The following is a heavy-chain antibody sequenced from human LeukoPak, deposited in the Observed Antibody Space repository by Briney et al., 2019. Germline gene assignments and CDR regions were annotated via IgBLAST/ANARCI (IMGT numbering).Heavy chain of an antibody. V-gene: IGHV4-39*07. CDR3: ARAFVPRFGGFDY. CDR1: GGSISSSSYY. J-gene: IGHJ4*02. D-gene: IGHD3-10*01. CDR2: IYYSGST. Sequence: SETLSLTCTVSGGSISSSSYYWGWIRQPPGKGLEWIGSIYYSGSTYYNPSLKSRVTISVDTSKNQFSLKLSSVTAADTAVYYCARAFVPRFGGFDYWGQGTLVTVSS.